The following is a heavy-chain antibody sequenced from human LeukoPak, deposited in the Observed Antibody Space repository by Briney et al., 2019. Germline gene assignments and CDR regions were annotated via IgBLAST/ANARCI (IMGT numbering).Heavy chain of an antibody. CDR2: ISAYNGNT. Sequence: ASVKVSCKASGYTFTSYGISRVRQAPGQGLEWMGWISAYNGNTDYAQKLQGRVTMTTDTSTSTAYMALRSLRSDDTAVYYCARGITMVRGVIMPFRDYFDYWGQGTLVTVSS. CDR3: ARGITMVRGVIMPFRDYFDY. J-gene: IGHJ4*02. V-gene: IGHV1-18*01. CDR1: GYTFTSYG. D-gene: IGHD3-10*01.